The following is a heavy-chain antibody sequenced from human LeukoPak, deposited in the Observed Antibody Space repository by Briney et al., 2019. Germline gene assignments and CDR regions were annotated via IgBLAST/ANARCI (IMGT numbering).Heavy chain of an antibody. V-gene: IGHV1-2*02. CDR1: GYTFTGYY. CDR2: INPNSGGT. J-gene: IGHJ5*02. CDR3: ARSHGYSGWFDP. Sequence: ASVKVSCKASGYTFTGYYMHWVRQAPGQGLEWLGWINPNSGGTNYAQKFQGRVTMTRDTSISTAYMELSRLRSDDTAVYYCARSHGYSGWFDPWGQGTLATVSS. D-gene: IGHD5-12*01.